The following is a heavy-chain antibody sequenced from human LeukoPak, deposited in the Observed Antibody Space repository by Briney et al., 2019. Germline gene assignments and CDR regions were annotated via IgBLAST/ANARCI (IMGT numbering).Heavy chain of an antibody. V-gene: IGHV1-69*13. D-gene: IGHD3-3*01. Sequence: SVKVSCKASGYTFTSYAMHWVRQAPGQGLEWMGGIIPIFGTANYAQKFQGRVTITADESTSTAYMELSSLRSEDTAVYYCARGRDYDFWSGSPYYFDYWGQGTLVTVSS. CDR3: ARGRDYDFWSGSPYYFDY. CDR1: GYTFTSYA. J-gene: IGHJ4*02. CDR2: IIPIFGTA.